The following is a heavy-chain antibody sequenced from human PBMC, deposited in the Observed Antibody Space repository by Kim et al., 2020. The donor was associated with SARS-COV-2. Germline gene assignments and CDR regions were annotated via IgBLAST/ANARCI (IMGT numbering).Heavy chain of an antibody. CDR2: IWYDGTNK. J-gene: IGHJ4*02. V-gene: IGHV3-33*01. D-gene: IGHD2-2*01. Sequence: GGSLRLSCAASGFTFSRYGMHWVRQAPGKGLEWVAVIWYDGTNKYYADSVKGRFTISRDNSKNTLFLQMNSLRAEDTAVYYCARDGYCSITDSCQGDYWGQGTLVTVSS. CDR1: GFTFSRYG. CDR3: ARDGYCSITDSCQGDY.